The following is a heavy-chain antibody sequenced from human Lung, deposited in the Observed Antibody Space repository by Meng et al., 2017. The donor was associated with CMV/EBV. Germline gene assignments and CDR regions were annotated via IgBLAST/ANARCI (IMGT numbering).Heavy chain of an antibody. Sequence: GEXXKISCAASGFTFSSYWMHWVRQAPGKGLVWVSRINSDGSSTSYADSVKGRFTISRDNAKNTLYLQMNSLRAEDTAVYYCARAADLYDYYDSSGYYGYWG. CDR3: ARAADLYDYYDSSGYYGY. V-gene: IGHV3-74*01. J-gene: IGHJ4*01. CDR2: INSDGSST. D-gene: IGHD3-22*01. CDR1: GFTFSSYW.